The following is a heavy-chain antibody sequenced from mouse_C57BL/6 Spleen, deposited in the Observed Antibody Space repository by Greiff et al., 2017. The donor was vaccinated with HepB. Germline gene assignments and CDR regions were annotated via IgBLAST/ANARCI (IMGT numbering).Heavy chain of an antibody. V-gene: IGHV1-80*01. CDR3: ARGGPYYAFDY. CDR2: IYPGDGDT. J-gene: IGHJ2*01. CDR1: GYAFSSYW. Sequence: QVQLQQSGAELVKPGASVKISCKASGYAFSSYWMNWVKQRPGKGLEWIGQIYPGDGDTNYNGKFKGKATLTADKSSSTAYMQLSSLTSEDSAVYCCARGGPYYAFDYWGQGTTLTVSS. D-gene: IGHD1-1*01.